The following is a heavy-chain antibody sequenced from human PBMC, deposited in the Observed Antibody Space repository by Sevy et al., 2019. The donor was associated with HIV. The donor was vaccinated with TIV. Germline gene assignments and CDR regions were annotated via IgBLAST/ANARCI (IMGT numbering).Heavy chain of an antibody. Sequence: GGSLRLSCAASEITFSTAIIHWVRQAPGKGLEWVAAISHDESKYYADSVKGRLTISRDSSKNTVYLEMSSLRTEDTAVYYCAKEVGTSGRCGYFNYWGQGTLVTVSS. V-gene: IGHV3-30*04. J-gene: IGHJ4*02. CDR3: AKEVGTSGRCGYFNY. CDR1: EITFSTAI. D-gene: IGHD6-19*01. CDR2: ISHDESK.